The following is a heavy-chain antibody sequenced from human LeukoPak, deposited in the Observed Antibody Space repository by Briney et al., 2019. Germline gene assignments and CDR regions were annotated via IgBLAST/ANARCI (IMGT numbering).Heavy chain of an antibody. D-gene: IGHD6-13*01. Sequence: ASVKVSCKASGGTFSSYAISWVGQAPGQGLEWMGGIIPIFGTANYAQKFQGRVTITTDESTSTAYMELRSLRAEERDVYYCARGDGVEQQLVLGYWGQGTLVTVSS. J-gene: IGHJ4*02. CDR3: ARGDGVEQQLVLGY. CDR1: GGTFSSYA. CDR2: IIPIFGTA. V-gene: IGHV1-69*05.